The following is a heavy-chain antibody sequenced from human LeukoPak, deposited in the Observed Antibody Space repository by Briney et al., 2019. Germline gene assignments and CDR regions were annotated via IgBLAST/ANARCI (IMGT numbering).Heavy chain of an antibody. V-gene: IGHV3-21*01. CDR3: ARGAGLLGNFVDY. CDR2: ISSSSSYI. J-gene: IGHJ4*02. CDR1: GFTFSSYS. D-gene: IGHD4-23*01. Sequence: GGSLRLSCAASGFTFSSYSMNWVRQAPGKGLEWVSSISSSSSYIYYADSVKGRFTISRDNAKNSLYLQMNSLRAEDTAVYYCARGAGLLGNFVDYWGQGTLVTVSS.